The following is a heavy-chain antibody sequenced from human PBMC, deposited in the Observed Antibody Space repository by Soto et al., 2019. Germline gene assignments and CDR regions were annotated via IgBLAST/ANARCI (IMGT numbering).Heavy chain of an antibody. CDR2: IYPGGSQT. V-gene: IGHV5-51*01. J-gene: IGHJ4*02. D-gene: IGHD6-19*01. CDR1: GYNFATHW. CDR3: ARQGSSGWYGNY. Sequence: GESLKISCQGSGYNFATHWIGWVRQMPGKGLEWMGIIYPGGSQTRYSPSFQGQVTMSVDKSISTAYLQWSSLKASDTAMYYCARQGSSGWYGNYWGQGTLVTVSS.